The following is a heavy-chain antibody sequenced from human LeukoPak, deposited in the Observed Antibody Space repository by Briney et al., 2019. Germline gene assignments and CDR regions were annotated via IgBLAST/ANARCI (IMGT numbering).Heavy chain of an antibody. CDR1: SGSISDGTW. CDR2: IDHSGGT. D-gene: IGHD5-12*01. V-gene: IGHV4-4*02. Sequence: SETLSLTCAVSSGSISDGTWWTWVRQPPGKGLEWIGQIDHSGGTDYNPSLKSRVTISLDKSKSQLSLNLRSVTAADKAIYYCAKHRGYAFDSWGQGTLVTVSS. J-gene: IGHJ4*02. CDR3: AKHRGYAFDS.